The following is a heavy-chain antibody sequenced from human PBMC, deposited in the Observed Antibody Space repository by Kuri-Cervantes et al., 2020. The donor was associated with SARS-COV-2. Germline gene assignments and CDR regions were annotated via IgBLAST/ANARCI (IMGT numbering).Heavy chain of an antibody. D-gene: IGHD3-10*01. CDR3: ARGHHSGAWRTDY. Sequence: ASVPVSCKAPGPTFASSSIHWLRQAPGQRLEWLGWINAGNDDTQSSQKFQGRVTITRDTSADTAYMELSNQRSEDTAIYYCARGHHSGAWRTDYWGQGTRVTVSS. J-gene: IGHJ4*02. CDR2: INAGNDDT. CDR1: GPTFASSS. V-gene: IGHV1-3*01.